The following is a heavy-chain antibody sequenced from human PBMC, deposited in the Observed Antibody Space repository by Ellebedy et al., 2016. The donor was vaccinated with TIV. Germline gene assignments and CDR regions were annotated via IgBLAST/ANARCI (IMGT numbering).Heavy chain of an antibody. J-gene: IGHJ4*02. CDR1: GFTFSSYS. Sequence: GGSLRLSCAASGFTFSSYSMNWVRQAPGKGLEWVSYIGSTITTIYYADSVKGRFTISRDNAKNSLYLQMNSLRAEDTAVYYCARGGGSRLSHSFDIWGQGTLVTVSS. V-gene: IGHV3-48*04. CDR2: IGSTITTI. D-gene: IGHD3-10*01. CDR3: ARGGGSRLSHSFDI.